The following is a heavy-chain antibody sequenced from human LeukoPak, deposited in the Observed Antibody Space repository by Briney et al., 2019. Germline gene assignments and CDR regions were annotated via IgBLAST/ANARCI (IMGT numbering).Heavy chain of an antibody. CDR1: GGSISSYY. CDR3: ARAQKEGYSYGYSERRKVFFDY. CDR2: IYYSGST. J-gene: IGHJ4*02. Sequence: SETLSLTCTVSGGSISSYYWRWIRQPPGKGLEWMGYIYYSGSTNYNPSLKSRVTISVDTSKTQFSLKLSSVTAADTPVYYCARAQKEGYSYGYSERRKVFFDYWGQGTLVTVSS. V-gene: IGHV4-59*08. D-gene: IGHD5-18*01.